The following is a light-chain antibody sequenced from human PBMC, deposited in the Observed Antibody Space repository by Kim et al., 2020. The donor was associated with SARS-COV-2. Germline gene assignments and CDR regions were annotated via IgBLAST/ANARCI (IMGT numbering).Light chain of an antibody. CDR2: EVK. CDR3: SSFGGTNTFV. J-gene: IGLJ1*01. Sequence: QSVTITCTGTSNDIGTYNSVSWYQQYPGKAPKLIISEVKKRPSGVPDRFSGSKSGNTASLTVSGLRTEDEADYYCSSFGGTNTFVFGTGTKVTVL. V-gene: IGLV2-8*01. CDR1: SNDIGTYNS.